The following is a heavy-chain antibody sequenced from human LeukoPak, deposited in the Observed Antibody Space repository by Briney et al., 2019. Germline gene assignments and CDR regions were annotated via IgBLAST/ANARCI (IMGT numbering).Heavy chain of an antibody. CDR1: GFTFSSYS. V-gene: IGHV3-48*04. CDR2: ISSSSTI. D-gene: IGHD3-10*01. J-gene: IGHJ6*02. CDR3: ASMVGSYYYYGMDV. Sequence: GGSLRLSCAASGFTFSSYSMNWVRQAPGKGLEWVSYISSSSTIYYADSVKGRFTISRDNAKNSLYLQMNSLRAEDTAVYYCASMVGSYYYYGMDVWGQGTTVTVSS.